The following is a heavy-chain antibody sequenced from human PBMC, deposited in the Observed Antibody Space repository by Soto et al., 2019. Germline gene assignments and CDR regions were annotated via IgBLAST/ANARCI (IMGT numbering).Heavy chain of an antibody. CDR1: GDSVSSNSAA. Sequence: QVQLQQSGPGLVKPSQTLSLTCAISGDSVSSNSAAWNWIRQSPLRGLEWLGRTYYRSKWYNDYAVSVKSRIIINADTSKNHFSLQLNSVTPGDTAVYFCARDPRDPNLYYYGMDLWGQGTTVTVSS. V-gene: IGHV6-1*01. CDR2: TYYRSKWYN. J-gene: IGHJ6*02. CDR3: ARDPRDPNLYYYGMDL.